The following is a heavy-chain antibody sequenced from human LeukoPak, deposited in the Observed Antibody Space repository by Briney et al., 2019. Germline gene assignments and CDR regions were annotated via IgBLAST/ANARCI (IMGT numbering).Heavy chain of an antibody. D-gene: IGHD1-14*01. CDR3: VVVVEPPDSDGFDV. Sequence: PGGSLRLSCAAPGFTFGNSWLHWVRQAPGKGLVWVSLINADGSTATYADSVKGRFTISRDNARNTLSLQMNSLTIEDTAVYYCVVVVEPPDSDGFDVWGQGTMITVSS. V-gene: IGHV3-74*01. CDR2: INADGSTA. J-gene: IGHJ3*01. CDR1: GFTFGNSW.